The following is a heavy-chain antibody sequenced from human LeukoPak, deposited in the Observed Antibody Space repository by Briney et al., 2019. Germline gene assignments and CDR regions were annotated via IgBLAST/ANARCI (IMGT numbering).Heavy chain of an antibody. J-gene: IGHJ4*02. V-gene: IGHV3-30*02. CDR2: IRHEGSNK. CDR3: AKDQEIFGMVAIDY. D-gene: IGHD3-3*01. Sequence: GGSLRLSCAAPGFTFSNYGMHWVRQAPGKGLEGLTLIRHEGSNKYYADSVKGRFTISRDNSKNTLFLQMNSLRAEDTAVYYCAKDQEIFGMVAIDYWGQGTLVTVSS. CDR1: GFTFSNYG.